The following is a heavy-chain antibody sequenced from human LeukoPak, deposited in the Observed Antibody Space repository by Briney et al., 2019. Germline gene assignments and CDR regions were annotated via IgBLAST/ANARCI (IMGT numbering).Heavy chain of an antibody. CDR3: ARGLRGYRP. V-gene: IGHV4-34*01. CDR2: INHSGST. Sequence: KTSETLSLTCAVYGGSFSGYYWSWIRQPPGMGLEWIGEINHSGSTNYNPSLKSRVTISVDTSKNQFSLKLSSVTAADTAVYYCARGLRGYRPWGQGTLVTVSS. CDR1: GGSFSGYY. J-gene: IGHJ5*02. D-gene: IGHD5-18*01.